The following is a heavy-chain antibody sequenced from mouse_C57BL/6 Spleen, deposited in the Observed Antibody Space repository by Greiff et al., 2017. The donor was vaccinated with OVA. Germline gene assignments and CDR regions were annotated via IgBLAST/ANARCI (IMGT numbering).Heavy chain of an antibody. CDR1: GYTFTSYT. V-gene: IGHV1-4*01. J-gene: IGHJ1*03. Sequence: VKLMESGAELARPGASVKMSCKASGYTFTSYTMHWVKQRPGQGLEWIGYINPSSGYTKYNQKFKDKATLTADKSSSTAYVQLSSLTSEDSAVYYCARSENWYFDVWGTGTTVTVSS. CDR3: ARSENWYFDV. CDR2: INPSSGYT.